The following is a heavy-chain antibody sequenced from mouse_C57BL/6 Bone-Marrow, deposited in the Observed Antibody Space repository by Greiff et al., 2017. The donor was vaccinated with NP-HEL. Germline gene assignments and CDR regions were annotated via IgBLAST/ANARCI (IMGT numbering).Heavy chain of an antibody. CDR2: INPGSGGT. D-gene: IGHD2-4*01. CDR3: ARDLYDYDRFAY. CDR1: GYAFTNYL. J-gene: IGHJ3*01. V-gene: IGHV1-54*01. Sequence: VQLQQSGAELVRPGTSVKVSCKASGYAFTNYLIEWVKQRPGQGLEWIGVINPGSGGTNYNEKFKGKATLTADKSSSPAYMQLSSLTSEDAAVYFCARDLYDYDRFAYWGQGTLVTVSA.